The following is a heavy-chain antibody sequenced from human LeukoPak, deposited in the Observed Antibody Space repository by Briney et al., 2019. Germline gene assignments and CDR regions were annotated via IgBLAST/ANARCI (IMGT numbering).Heavy chain of an antibody. V-gene: IGHV4-38-2*01. CDR3: ARINWNPDY. Sequence: SSETLSLTCAVSGYSISRGYHWDWIRQPPGKGLEWIGSIHHSGSTYYNPSLKSRVTISVDTSKNQFSLKLSSVTAADTAVYYCARINWNPDYWGQGALVTVSS. CDR2: IHHSGST. J-gene: IGHJ4*02. CDR1: GYSISRGYH. D-gene: IGHD1-1*01.